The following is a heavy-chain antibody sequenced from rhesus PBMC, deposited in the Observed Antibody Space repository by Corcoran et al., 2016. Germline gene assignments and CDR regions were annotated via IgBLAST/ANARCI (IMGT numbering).Heavy chain of an antibody. CDR3: ARVLTSLDS. V-gene: IGHV2-95*01. J-gene: IGHJ6*01. Sequence: QVTLKESGPALVKPTQTLTLTCTFSGFSLRTTGPGVGWIRQPPGKALEWLASIYWNDSKYYSTSLKSRLTISKDTSKNQVVLTMTNMDPVDTATYYCARVLTSLDSWGQGVVVTVSS. CDR1: GFSLRTTGPG. CDR2: IYWNDSK.